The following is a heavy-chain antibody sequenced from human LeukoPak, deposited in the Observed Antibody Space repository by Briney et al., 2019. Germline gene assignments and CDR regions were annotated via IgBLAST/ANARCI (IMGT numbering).Heavy chain of an antibody. V-gene: IGHV4-34*01. CDR2: INHSGST. J-gene: IGHJ4*02. Sequence: SETLSLTCAVYGGSFSGYYWSWIRQPPGKGLEWIGEINHSGSTNYNPSLKSRVTISVDTSKNQFSLKLSSVTAADTAVYYCARGKKLRWFGGSPFYFDYWGQGTLVTVSS. CDR1: GGSFSGYY. D-gene: IGHD3-10*01. CDR3: ARGKKLRWFGGSPFYFDY.